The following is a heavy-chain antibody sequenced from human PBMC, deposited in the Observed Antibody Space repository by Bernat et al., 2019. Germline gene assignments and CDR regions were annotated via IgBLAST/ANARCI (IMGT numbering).Heavy chain of an antibody. CDR1: GFTFSTST. V-gene: IGHV3-30-3*01. J-gene: IGHJ4*02. D-gene: IGHD3-10*01. CDR2: ISYDGSTK. Sequence: QVQLVESGGGVVQPGTSLRLSCAASGFTFSTSTMHWVRQAPGKGLEWVAVISYDGSTKYYADSVKGRFTISRDDSRNTLYLQMNSLRAEDTAIYYCAKEKGSGSGSDYWGQGTLVTVSS. CDR3: AKEKGSGSGSDY.